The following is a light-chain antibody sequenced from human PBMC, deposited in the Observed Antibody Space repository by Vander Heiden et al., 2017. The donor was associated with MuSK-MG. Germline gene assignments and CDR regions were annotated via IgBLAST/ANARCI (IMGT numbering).Light chain of an antibody. CDR3: QQCDRTAYT. V-gene: IGKV1-39*01. CDR1: QTISSY. J-gene: IGKJ2*01. Sequence: DIQMTQSPSSLSASVGDRVTITCRASQTISSYLHWYQQKPGKAPNLLISAASSLQSGVPSRFNGNGSGTDFTLTISSLQPEDFATYYCQQCDRTAYTFGQGTKLEIK. CDR2: AAS.